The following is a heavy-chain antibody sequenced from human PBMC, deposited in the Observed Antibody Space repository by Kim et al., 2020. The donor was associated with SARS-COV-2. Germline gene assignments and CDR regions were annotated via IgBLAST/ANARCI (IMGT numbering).Heavy chain of an antibody. CDR1: GGTFSSFA. V-gene: IGHV1-69*13. CDR3: ARATTYYYDSSGYQPRLDFDY. J-gene: IGHJ4*02. CDR2: IIPIFGTA. Sequence: SVKVSCKASGGTFSSFAISWVRQAPGQGLEWMGGIIPIFGTANYAQKFQGRVTITADESTSTAYMELSSLRSEDTAVYYCARATTYYYDSSGYQPRLDFDYWGQGTLVTV. D-gene: IGHD3-22*01.